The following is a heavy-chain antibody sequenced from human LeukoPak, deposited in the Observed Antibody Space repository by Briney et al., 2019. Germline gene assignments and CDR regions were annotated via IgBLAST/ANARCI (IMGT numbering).Heavy chain of an antibody. CDR1: GFTFNTYS. V-gene: IGHV3-21*01. CDR3: TTEVGQLEQGYYYYYMDV. D-gene: IGHD1-1*01. CDR2: ILSSSLYI. Sequence: GGSLRLSCAASGFTFNTYSMNWVRQAPGKGLEWVASILSSSLYINYADSVKGRFTISRDNAKNSLYLQMNSLRAEDTAVYYCTTEVGQLEQGYYYYYMDVWGKGTTVTVSS. J-gene: IGHJ6*03.